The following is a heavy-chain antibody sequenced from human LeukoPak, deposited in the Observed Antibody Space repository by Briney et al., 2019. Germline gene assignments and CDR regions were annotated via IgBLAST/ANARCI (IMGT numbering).Heavy chain of an antibody. V-gene: IGHV3-66*02. CDR3: AGRRVLDASFDY. D-gene: IGHD3-16*01. Sequence: GGSLRLSCAASGFTVSGNYMSWVCQAPGKRLEWVSVIYSSDNTYYIDSVKGRFTISRDNSKNTLYLQMNSLRAEDTAVYYCAGRRVLDASFDYWGQGTLVTVSS. CDR1: GFTVSGNY. J-gene: IGHJ4*02. CDR2: IYSSDNT.